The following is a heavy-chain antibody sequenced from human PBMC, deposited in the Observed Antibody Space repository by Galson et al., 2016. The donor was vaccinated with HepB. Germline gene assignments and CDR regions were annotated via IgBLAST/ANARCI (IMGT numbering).Heavy chain of an antibody. CDR3: ARPPEGDRRYFDL. J-gene: IGHJ2*01. Sequence: SLRLSCAASGFTFSDHGVSWVRQAPGKGLEWVSGISGSGGTTYYAESVKGRFTISRDKSENTLYLQMNSLRAEDTAVYYCARPPEGDRRYFDLWGRGTLVTVSS. D-gene: IGHD3-16*01. CDR1: GFTFSDHG. CDR2: ISGSGGTT. V-gene: IGHV3-23*01.